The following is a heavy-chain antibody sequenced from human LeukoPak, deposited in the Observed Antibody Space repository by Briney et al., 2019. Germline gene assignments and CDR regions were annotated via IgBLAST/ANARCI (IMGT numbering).Heavy chain of an antibody. CDR3: ARMEVVAGSEFDY. Sequence: SETLSLTCAVYGGSFSGYYWSWIRQPPGKGLEWIGYIYYSGSTNYNPSLKSRVTISVDTSKNQFSLKLSSVTAADTAVYYCARMEVVAGSEFDYWGQGTLVTVSS. J-gene: IGHJ4*02. CDR2: IYYSGST. D-gene: IGHD3-10*01. V-gene: IGHV4-59*01. CDR1: GGSFSGYY.